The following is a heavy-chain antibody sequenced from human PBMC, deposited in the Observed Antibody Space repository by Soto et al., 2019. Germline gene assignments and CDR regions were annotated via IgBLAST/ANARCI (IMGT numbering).Heavy chain of an antibody. J-gene: IGHJ4*02. CDR3: ARGRGYSYGPYYFDY. V-gene: IGHV4-4*02. CDR1: GGSISSSNW. Sequence: TSETLSLTCAVSGGSISSSNWWSWVRQPPGKGLEWIGEIYHSGSTNYNPSLKSRLTISGDASKNQFSLKLSSVTDADTALYYCARGRGYSYGPYYFDYWGQGTLVTVSS. D-gene: IGHD5-18*01. CDR2: IYHSGST.